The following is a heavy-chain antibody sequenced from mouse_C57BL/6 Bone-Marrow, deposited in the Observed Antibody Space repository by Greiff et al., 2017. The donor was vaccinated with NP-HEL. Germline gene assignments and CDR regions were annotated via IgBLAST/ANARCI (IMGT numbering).Heavy chain of an antibody. CDR3: ARGRYGSSLWYFDY. CDR2: ISSGSSTI. V-gene: IGHV5-17*01. D-gene: IGHD1-1*01. Sequence: EVQGVESGGGLVKPGGSLKLSCAASGFTFSDYGMHWVRQAPEQGLEWVAYISSGSSTIYYADTVKGRFTITRDNAKNTLFLQMTSLRSEDTAMYYCARGRYGSSLWYFDYWGQGTTLTVSS. CDR1: GFTFSDYG. J-gene: IGHJ2*01.